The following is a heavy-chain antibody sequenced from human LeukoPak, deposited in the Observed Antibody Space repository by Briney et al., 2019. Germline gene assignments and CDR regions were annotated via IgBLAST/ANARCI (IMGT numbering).Heavy chain of an antibody. CDR3: ARDPDYDFWSGYYRGYYYYGMDV. CDR2: ISSSSSYI. J-gene: IGHJ6*02. Sequence: PGGSLRLSCAASGFTFSSYSMNWVRQAPGKGLEWVSSISSSSSYIYYADSVKGRFTISRDNAKNSLYLRMNSLRAEDTAVYYCARDPDYDFWSGYYRGYYYYGMDVWGQGTTVTVSS. CDR1: GFTFSSYS. D-gene: IGHD3-3*01. V-gene: IGHV3-21*01.